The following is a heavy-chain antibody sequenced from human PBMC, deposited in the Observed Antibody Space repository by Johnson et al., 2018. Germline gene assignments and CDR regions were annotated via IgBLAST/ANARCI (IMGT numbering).Heavy chain of an antibody. CDR2: IKSKTEGGKT. CDR1: GFTFTNVW. J-gene: IGHJ3*02. Sequence: VQLVQSGGGLVKXGGSLRLSCAASGFTFTNVWMNWVRQAPGKGLEWVGRIKSKTEGGKTDYAAPVKGRFTISRDDSKNTLYLQMNSLKTEDKAVYYCTTDGAYYDILTGTDAFDIWGQGTMVTVSS. V-gene: IGHV3-15*07. CDR3: TTDGAYYDILTGTDAFDI. D-gene: IGHD3-9*01.